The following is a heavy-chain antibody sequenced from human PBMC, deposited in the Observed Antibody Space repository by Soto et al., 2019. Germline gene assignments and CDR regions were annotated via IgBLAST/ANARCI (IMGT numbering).Heavy chain of an antibody. CDR1: GYTFTSYG. D-gene: IGHD5-18*01. J-gene: IGHJ4*02. CDR2: ISAYNGNT. CDR3: ARSYHNTAMAEVDF. V-gene: IGHV1-18*01. Sequence: ASVKVSCKASGYTFTSYGISWVRQAPGQGLEWMGWISAYNGNTNYAQKLQGRVTMTTDTSTSTAYMELRSLRSDDTAVYYCARSYHNTAMAEVDFWGQGTRVTVAS.